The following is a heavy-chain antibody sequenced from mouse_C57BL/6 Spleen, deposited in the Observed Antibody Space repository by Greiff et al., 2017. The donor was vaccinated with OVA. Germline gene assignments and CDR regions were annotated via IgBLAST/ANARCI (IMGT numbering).Heavy chain of an antibody. CDR2: IDPSDSET. J-gene: IGHJ4*01. Sequence: QVQLKQPGAELVRPGSSVKLSCKASGYTFTSYWMHWVKQRPIQGLEWIGNIDPSDSETNYNQKFKDKATLTVDKSSSTAYMQLSSLTSEDSAVYYCARRSTVGYAMDYWGQGTSVTVSS. CDR1: GYTFTSYW. D-gene: IGHD1-1*01. V-gene: IGHV1-52*01. CDR3: ARRSTVGYAMDY.